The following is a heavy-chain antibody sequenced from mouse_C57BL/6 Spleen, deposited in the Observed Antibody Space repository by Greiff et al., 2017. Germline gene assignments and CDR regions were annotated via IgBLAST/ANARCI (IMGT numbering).Heavy chain of an antibody. J-gene: IGHJ2*01. CDR3: ARWLYGSSPHFDY. Sequence: EVQLQQSGPELVKPGASVKISCKASGYTFTDYYMNWVKQSHGKSLEWIGDINPNNGGTSYNQKFKGKATLTVNKSSSTAYMELRSLTSEDSAVYYCARWLYGSSPHFDYWGQGTTLTVSS. CDR1: GYTFTDYY. CDR2: INPNNGGT. V-gene: IGHV1-26*01. D-gene: IGHD1-1*01.